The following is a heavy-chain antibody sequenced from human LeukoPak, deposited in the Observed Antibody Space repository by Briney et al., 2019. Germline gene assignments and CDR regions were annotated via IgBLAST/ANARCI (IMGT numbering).Heavy chain of an antibody. CDR2: IIPILGIA. CDR3: ARDRARYYDSNADAFDI. V-gene: IGHV1-69*04. CDR1: GGTFSSYA. J-gene: IGHJ3*02. D-gene: IGHD3-22*01. Sequence: GASVKVSCKASGGTFSSYAISWVRQAPGQGLEWMGRIIPILGIANYAQKFQGRVTITADKSTSTAYMELSSLRSEDTAVYYCARDRARYYDSNADAFDIWGQGTMVTVSS.